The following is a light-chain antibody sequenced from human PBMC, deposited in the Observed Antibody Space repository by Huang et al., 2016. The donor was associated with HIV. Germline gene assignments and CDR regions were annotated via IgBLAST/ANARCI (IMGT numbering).Light chain of an antibody. Sequence: EIVMTQSPATLSVSPGERATLSCRASQSVSSNLAWYQQKPGQAPRLLIYGASTRAAGIPARLSGRGSGTEVTLTISSLQSEDVAVDYCQQYNNWPPAFGQGTKVEIK. CDR3: QQYNNWPPA. CDR2: GAS. CDR1: QSVSSN. V-gene: IGKV3-15*01. J-gene: IGKJ1*01.